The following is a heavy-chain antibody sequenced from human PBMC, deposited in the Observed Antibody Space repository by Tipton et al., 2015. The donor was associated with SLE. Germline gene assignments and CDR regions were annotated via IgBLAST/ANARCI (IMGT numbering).Heavy chain of an antibody. CDR2: INHSGST. J-gene: IGHJ5*02. CDR3: ASMITMVRGVIHSRFDP. D-gene: IGHD3-10*01. V-gene: IGHV4-34*01. Sequence: TLSLTCAVYGGSISGYNWSWIRQPPGKGLEWIGEINHSGSTNYNPSLKSRVTISVDTSKNQFSLKLSSVTAADTVVYYCASMITMVRGVIHSRFDPWGQGTLVTVSS. CDR1: GGSISGYN.